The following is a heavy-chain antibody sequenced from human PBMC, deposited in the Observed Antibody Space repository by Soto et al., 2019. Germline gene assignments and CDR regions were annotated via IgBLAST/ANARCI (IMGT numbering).Heavy chain of an antibody. CDR2: ISYDGSGK. CDR3: ARRSGWFEGAFDS. CDR1: EFTLSPSG. V-gene: IGHV3-30-3*01. Sequence: QVQLVESGGGVVQPGGSLRLSCAASEFTLSPSGMHWVRQAPGEGLEWVAVISYDGSGKYYADSVKGRFTISRDNSHNPLYLQMNSLRTEDTALYYCARRSGWFEGAFDSWGQGALVTVSS. J-gene: IGHJ4*02. D-gene: IGHD6-19*01.